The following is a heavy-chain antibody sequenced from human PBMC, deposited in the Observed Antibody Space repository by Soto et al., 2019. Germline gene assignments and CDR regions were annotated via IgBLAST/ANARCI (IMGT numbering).Heavy chain of an antibody. V-gene: IGHV3-30*18. CDR1: GFIFSNYG. Sequence: QVQLVESGGGVVQPGRSLRLSCAASGFIFSNYGMHWVRQAPGKGLEWVAIIANDGSNKNYAYSVQGRFTISRDNSKNTLDLQMNSLITEDTGIYYCAKAAGPGVIKVTSFHYWGQGTLVTVSS. CDR3: AKAAGPGVIKVTSFHY. CDR2: IANDGSNK. D-gene: IGHD4-4*01. J-gene: IGHJ4*02.